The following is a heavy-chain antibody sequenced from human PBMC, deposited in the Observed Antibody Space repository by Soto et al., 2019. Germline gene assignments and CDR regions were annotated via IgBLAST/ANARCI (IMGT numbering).Heavy chain of an antibody. Sequence: PSETLSLTCAVYGGSFSGYYLSWIRQPPGKGLEWIGEINHSGSTNYNPSLKSRVTISVDTSKNQFSLKLSSVTAADQAVYYSAREKAVVLNWFHPGAREP. CDR3: AREKAVVLNWFHP. D-gene: IGHD2-8*02. CDR1: GGSFSGYY. V-gene: IGHV4-34*01. CDR2: INHSGST. J-gene: IGHJ5*02.